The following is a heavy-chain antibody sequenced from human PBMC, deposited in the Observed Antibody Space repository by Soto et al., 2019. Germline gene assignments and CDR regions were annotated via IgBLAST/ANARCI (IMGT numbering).Heavy chain of an antibody. Sequence: PSETLSLTCTVSGGSISNYYWSWIRQPPGQGLERIGYMSYSGNTNYNPSLKSRVTISVDTSKNQFSLKLSSVTAADTAVYYCSIDSHYYDSSAYYPDDAFEIWGQGTMVTVSS. CDR2: MSYSGNT. D-gene: IGHD3-22*01. CDR1: GGSISNYY. V-gene: IGHV4-59*01. CDR3: SIDSHYYDSSAYYPDDAFEI. J-gene: IGHJ3*02.